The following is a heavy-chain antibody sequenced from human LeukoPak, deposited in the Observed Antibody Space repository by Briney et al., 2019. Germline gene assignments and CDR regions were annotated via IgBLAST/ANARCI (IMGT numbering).Heavy chain of an antibody. V-gene: IGHV3-53*01. CDR3: ARGGSYLSAFDI. Sequence: QAGGSLRHTCAASGFTVSSNYMSWVRQAPGEGLEWVSIIYSGGSTFYADSVKGRFTISRDNSKNTLYLQMNSLRAEDTAVYYCARGGSYLSAFDIWGQGTMVTVSS. CDR2: IYSGGST. CDR1: GFTVSSNY. D-gene: IGHD1-26*01. J-gene: IGHJ3*02.